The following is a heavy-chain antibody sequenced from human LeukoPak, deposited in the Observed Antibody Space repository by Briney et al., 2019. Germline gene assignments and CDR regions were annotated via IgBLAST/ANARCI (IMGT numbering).Heavy chain of an antibody. J-gene: IGHJ6*04. CDR1: GLTFSSYS. V-gene: IGHV3-21*01. CDR3: ARVRGRDYGMDV. CDR2: ISSSSSYI. Sequence: GRSLRLSCAASGLTFSSYSMNWVRQAPGKGLEWVSSISSSSSYIYYADSVEGRFTISRDNAKNSLYLQMNSLRAEDTAVYYCARVRGRDYGMDVWGKGTTVTVSS.